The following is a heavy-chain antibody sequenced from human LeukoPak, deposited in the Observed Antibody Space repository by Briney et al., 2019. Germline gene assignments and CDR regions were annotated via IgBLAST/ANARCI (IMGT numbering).Heavy chain of an antibody. Sequence: SETLSLTCSVSGGSISGYYWSWIRQPPGKGLEWIGYIYYSGTTIYNPSLKSRLTISLDTSKNQFSLNLSSVTAADTAVYYCANIKSLKGYSSGWYEGFPVYDAFDIWGQGTMVTVSS. D-gene: IGHD6-19*01. CDR2: IYYSGTT. CDR1: GGSISGYY. J-gene: IGHJ3*02. CDR3: ANIKSLKGYSSGWYEGFPVYDAFDI. V-gene: IGHV4-59*08.